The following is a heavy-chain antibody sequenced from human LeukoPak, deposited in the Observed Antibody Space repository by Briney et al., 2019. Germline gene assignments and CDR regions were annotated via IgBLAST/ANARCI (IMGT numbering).Heavy chain of an antibody. Sequence: GASVKVSCKVSGYTLTELSMHWVRQAPGKGLEWMGGFDPEDGETIYAQKFQGRVTMTTDTSTSTAYMELRSLRSDDTAVYYCAREQTGGWYPLGGDYWGQGTLVTVSS. CDR3: AREQTGGWYPLGGDY. CDR1: GYTLTELS. V-gene: IGHV1-24*01. J-gene: IGHJ4*02. D-gene: IGHD6-19*01. CDR2: FDPEDGET.